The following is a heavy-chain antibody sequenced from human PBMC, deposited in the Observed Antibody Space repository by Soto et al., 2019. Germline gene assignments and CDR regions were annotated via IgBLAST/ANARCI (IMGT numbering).Heavy chain of an antibody. D-gene: IGHD4-17*01. V-gene: IGHV4-59*01. CDR3: ARGFHGDYLDY. CDR2: IYYSGST. CDR1: GGSISSYY. Sequence: PSETPSLTCTVSGGSISSYYWSWIRQPPGKGLEWIGYIYYSGSTNYNPSLRSRVTISVDTSKNQFSLKLSSVTAADTAVYYCARGFHGDYLDYWGQGTLVTVSS. J-gene: IGHJ4*02.